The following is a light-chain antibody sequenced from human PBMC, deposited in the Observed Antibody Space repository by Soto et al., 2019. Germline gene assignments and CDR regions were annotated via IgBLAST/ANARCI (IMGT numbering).Light chain of an antibody. CDR1: QVINNL. Sequence: DIQMTQSPSSVSASVGDSVTITCRANQVINNLLAWYQQKPGKAPKLLIYSTSNVQSGAPSRFSGGRSGTDFTLTISSLQTEDFATYYCQQANSFPWTFGRGTRVDIK. CDR3: QQANSFPWT. CDR2: STS. V-gene: IGKV1-12*01. J-gene: IGKJ1*01.